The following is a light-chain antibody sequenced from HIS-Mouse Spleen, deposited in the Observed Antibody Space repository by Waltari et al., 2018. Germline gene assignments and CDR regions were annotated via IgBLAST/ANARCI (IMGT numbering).Light chain of an antibody. J-gene: IGLJ2*01. CDR3: CSYAGSSTFVV. CDR1: RSGVGSYNL. V-gene: IGLV2-23*03. CDR2: EGS. Sequence: QSALTQPASVSGSPGPSITIPCTGTRSGVGSYNLVSWYQQHPGKAPKLMIYEGSKRPSGVSNRFSGSKSGNTASLTISGLQAEDEADYYCCSYAGSSTFVVFGGGTKLTVL.